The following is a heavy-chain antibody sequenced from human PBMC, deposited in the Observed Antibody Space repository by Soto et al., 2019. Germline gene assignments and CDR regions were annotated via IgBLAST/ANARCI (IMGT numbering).Heavy chain of an antibody. J-gene: IGHJ4*02. D-gene: IGHD2-21*01. CDR1: GFAFSSYA. CDR3: VNMMIARGAFDF. Sequence: PGGSLRLSCSASGFAFSSYAMHWVRQTPGKGLEYVSAISPQGGSTYYADSVKGRFTISRDDSKNTVDLQMSSLRPDDTAVYYCVNMMIARGAFDFWGQGTLVTVSS. CDR2: ISPQGGST. V-gene: IGHV3-64D*06.